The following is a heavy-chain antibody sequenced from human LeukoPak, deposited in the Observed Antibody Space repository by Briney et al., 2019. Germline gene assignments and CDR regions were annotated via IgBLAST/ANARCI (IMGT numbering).Heavy chain of an antibody. J-gene: IGHJ4*02. D-gene: IGHD3/OR15-3a*01. CDR2: ISYSGST. CDR3: ARHLIWTDLYYFDY. Sequence: SETLSLTCTVSGGSISSSGYYWGWIRQPPGKGLEWIGSISYSGSTYHNPSLKSRVTISADTSKNQFSLKLSSVTAADTAVYYCARHLIWTDLYYFDYWGQGTLVTVSS. CDR1: GGSISSSGYY. V-gene: IGHV4-39*01.